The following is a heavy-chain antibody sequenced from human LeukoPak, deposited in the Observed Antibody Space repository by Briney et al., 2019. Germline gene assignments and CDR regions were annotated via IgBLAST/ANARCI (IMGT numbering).Heavy chain of an antibody. V-gene: IGHV3-23*01. CDR2: ISGSGGST. J-gene: IGHJ5*02. D-gene: IGHD2-2*01. CDR3: AKAHSAALIPWRFDP. CDR1: GFTFSSCA. Sequence: GASLRLSCAASGFTFSSCATSWVRQAPGKGLEWVSAISGSGGSTYYADSVKGRFTISRDNSKNTLYLQMNSLRAEDTAVYYCAKAHSAALIPWRFDPWGQGTLVTVSS.